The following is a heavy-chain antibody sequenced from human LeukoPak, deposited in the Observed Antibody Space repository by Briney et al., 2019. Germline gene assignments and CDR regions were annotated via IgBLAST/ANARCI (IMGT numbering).Heavy chain of an antibody. CDR3: ARVGMGPRYFDY. V-gene: IGHV3-7*02. Sequence: GGSLRLSCAASGFXFSSSWIAWVRQAPGKGLEWVANMNPDGSTKNYADSVRGRFTISRDNAKNSLYLQMNSLRDEDTAVYYCARVGMGPRYFDYWGQGTLVTVSS. J-gene: IGHJ4*02. D-gene: IGHD1-26*01. CDR1: GFXFSSSW. CDR2: MNPDGSTK.